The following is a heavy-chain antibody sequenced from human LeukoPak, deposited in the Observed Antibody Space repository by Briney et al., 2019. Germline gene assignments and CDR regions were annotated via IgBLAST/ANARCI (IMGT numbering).Heavy chain of an antibody. V-gene: IGHV1-18*01. J-gene: IGHJ4*02. Sequence: ASVKVSCKASGYIFTSYGITWVRRAPGQGLEWVGWINGYNGNTNYAQKLRGRVTMTTDTATSTAYMELKTLTSDDSAFYYCARAGGFGESDYWGQGTLVTVSS. CDR1: GYIFTSYG. CDR2: INGYNGNT. D-gene: IGHD3-10*01. CDR3: ARAGGFGESDY.